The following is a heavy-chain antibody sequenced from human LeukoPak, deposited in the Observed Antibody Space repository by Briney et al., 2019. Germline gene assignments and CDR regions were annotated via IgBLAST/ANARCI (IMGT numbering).Heavy chain of an antibody. CDR2: IKQDGSEK. CDR1: GFIFSSYW. J-gene: IGHJ4*02. Sequence: GGSLRLSCVASGFIFSSYWMSWVRQAPGKGLEWVANIKQDGSEKYYVDSVKGRFTISRDNAKNSLYLQMNSLRAEDTAVYYCARRYYGPAGYWGQGTLVTVSS. V-gene: IGHV3-7*01. D-gene: IGHD3-10*01. CDR3: ARRYYGPAGY.